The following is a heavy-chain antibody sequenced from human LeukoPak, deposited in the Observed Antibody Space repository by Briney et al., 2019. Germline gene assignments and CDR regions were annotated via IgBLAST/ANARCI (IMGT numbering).Heavy chain of an antibody. V-gene: IGHV1-8*02. J-gene: IGHJ2*01. CDR3: ARGIKTPLSVLRYFDRSASEYWYFDL. CDR2: MNRNSGNT. CDR1: GGTFSNFA. D-gene: IGHD3-9*01. Sequence: ASVKVSCKASGGTFSNFAINWGRRATGQGLEWMGWMNRNSGNTGYAQKFQGRVTMTRNTSISTAYMELSSLRSEDTAVYYCARGIKTPLSVLRYFDRSASEYWYFDLWGRGTLVTVSS.